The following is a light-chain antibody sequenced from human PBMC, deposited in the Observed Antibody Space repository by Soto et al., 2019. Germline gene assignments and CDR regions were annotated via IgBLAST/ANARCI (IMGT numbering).Light chain of an antibody. CDR3: QKYNSGPFT. V-gene: IGKV1-27*01. J-gene: IGKJ3*01. Sequence: DIQMTQSPSSLSASVGDRVTITCRASQGISNYLAWYQQRPGKVPRLLVYAASTLQSGVPSRFSGSGSGTDFTLTISSLQPEDVATYYCQKYNSGPFTFGPGTKVDIK. CDR1: QGISNY. CDR2: AAS.